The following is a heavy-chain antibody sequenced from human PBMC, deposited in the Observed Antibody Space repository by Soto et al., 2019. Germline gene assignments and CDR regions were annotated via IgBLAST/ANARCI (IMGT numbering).Heavy chain of an antibody. CDR1: GFTFSSYA. CDR3: AKDGLSELVVRGVIDWFDP. J-gene: IGHJ5*02. Sequence: VQLLESGGGLVQPGGSLRLSCAASGFTFSSYAMSWVRQAPGKGLEWVPAISGSGGSTYYADSVKGRFTISRDNSMNTLYLQMNSLRAEDTAVYYCAKDGLSELVVRGVIDWFDPWGQGTLVTVSS. CDR2: ISGSGGST. V-gene: IGHV3-23*01. D-gene: IGHD3-10*01.